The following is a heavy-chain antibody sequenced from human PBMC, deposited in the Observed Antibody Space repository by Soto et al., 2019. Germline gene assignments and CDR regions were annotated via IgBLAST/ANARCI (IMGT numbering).Heavy chain of an antibody. V-gene: IGHV5-51*01. J-gene: IGHJ4*02. Sequence: GASLKISCKGSGYSFTSYWIGWVRQMPGKGLEWMGIIYHGDSDTRYSPSFQGQVTISADKSISTAYLQWSSLKDSDTAMYCGARRVEGAAIDYWGQWTMVTVSS. CDR1: GYSFTSYW. CDR3: ARRVEGAAIDY. CDR2: IYHGDSDT.